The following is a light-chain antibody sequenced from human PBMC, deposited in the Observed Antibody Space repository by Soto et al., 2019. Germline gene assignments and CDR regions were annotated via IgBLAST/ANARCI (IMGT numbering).Light chain of an antibody. V-gene: IGKV3-15*01. CDR2: GAS. J-gene: IGKJ4*01. CDR1: QSVGRN. CDR3: QQYNHWTPLT. Sequence: EIVMTQSPATLSVSPGERATLSCRASQSVGRNLAWYQQKPGQAPRLLIYGASTRATGIPARFSGSVSGTAFTRTISSLQSEDFAIYSCQQYNHWTPLTFGGGTKVEIK.